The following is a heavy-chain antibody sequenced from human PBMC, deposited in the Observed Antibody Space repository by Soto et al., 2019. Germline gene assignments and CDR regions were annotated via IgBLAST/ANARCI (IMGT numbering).Heavy chain of an antibody. Sequence: SETLSLTCAVYGGSFSGYYWSWIRQPPGKGLEWIGEINHSGSTNYNPSLKSRVTISVDTSKNQFSLKLSSVTAADTAVYYCARKSPGSGYINWFDPWGQGTLVTVSS. CDR3: ARKSPGSGYINWFDP. CDR2: INHSGST. CDR1: GGSFSGYY. V-gene: IGHV4-34*01. J-gene: IGHJ5*02. D-gene: IGHD3-22*01.